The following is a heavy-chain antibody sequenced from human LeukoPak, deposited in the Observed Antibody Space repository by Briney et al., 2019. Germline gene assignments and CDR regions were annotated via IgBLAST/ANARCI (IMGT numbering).Heavy chain of an antibody. CDR2: ISGSGGST. Sequence: GGSLRLSCAASGFTFSSNYMSWVRQAPGKGLEWVSAISGSGGSTYYADSVKGRFTISRDNSKNTLYLQMNSLRAEDTAVYYCANMGLLLLWFGELPSEFDYWGQGTLVIVSS. V-gene: IGHV3-23*01. D-gene: IGHD3-10*01. CDR1: GFTFSSNY. J-gene: IGHJ4*02. CDR3: ANMGLLLLWFGELPSEFDY.